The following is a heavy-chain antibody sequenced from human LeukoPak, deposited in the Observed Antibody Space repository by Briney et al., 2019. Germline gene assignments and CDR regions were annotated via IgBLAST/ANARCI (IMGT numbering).Heavy chain of an antibody. V-gene: IGHV3-7*01. CDR3: SRGPSTTVTHY. CDR2: IKQDGSQK. CDR1: GFAFSSNW. J-gene: IGHJ4*02. Sequence: GGSLRLSCAASGFAFSSNWMTWVRQAPGKGLEWVANIKQDGSQKNYVDSVKGRFTISRDNAKNSLYLQMSGLRAEDTAVYYCSRGPSTTVTHYWGQGTLVAVSS. D-gene: IGHD4-17*01.